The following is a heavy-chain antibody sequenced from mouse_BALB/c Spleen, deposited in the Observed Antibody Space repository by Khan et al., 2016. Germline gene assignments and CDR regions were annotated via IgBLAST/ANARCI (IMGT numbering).Heavy chain of an antibody. CDR3: ARHYRYSWFVY. V-gene: IGHV1S56*01. Sequence: QVQLKESGPELVKPGTSVRISYKAAGYTFTNYYIHWLKQGPGQGLEWIGWIFPGNVNTKFNEKFKGKATLTVDKSSTTVYMNLSSLTSEDSAVYFCARHYRYSWFVYWGQGTLVTVSA. D-gene: IGHD2-14*01. J-gene: IGHJ3*01. CDR1: GYTFTNYY. CDR2: IFPGNVNT.